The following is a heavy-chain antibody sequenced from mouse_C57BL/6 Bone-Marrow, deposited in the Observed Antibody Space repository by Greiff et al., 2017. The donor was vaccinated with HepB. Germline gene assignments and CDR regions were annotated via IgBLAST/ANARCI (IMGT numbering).Heavy chain of an antibody. V-gene: IGHV1-59*01. CDR2: IDPSDSYT. J-gene: IGHJ4*01. CDR1: GYTFTSYW. Sequence: QVHVKQPGAELVRPGTSVKLSCKASGYTFTSYWMHWVKQRPGQGLEWIGVIDPSDSYTNYNQKFKGKATLTVDTSSSTAYMQLSSLTSEDSAVYYCARGDLGSSGLYAMDYWGQGTSVTVSS. CDR3: ARGDLGSSGLYAMDY. D-gene: IGHD1-1*01.